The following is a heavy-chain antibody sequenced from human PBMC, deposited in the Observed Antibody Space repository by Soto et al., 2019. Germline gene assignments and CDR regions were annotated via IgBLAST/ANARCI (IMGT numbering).Heavy chain of an antibody. CDR1: GYTFTSYG. J-gene: IGHJ4*02. V-gene: IGHV1-18*01. CDR2: ISAYNGNT. Sequence: ASVKVSCKASGYTFTSYGISWVRQAPGQGLEWMGWISAYNGNTNYAQKLQGRVTMTTDTSTSTASMELRSLRSDDTAVYYCARDHMYDNVWGSYRSPCYFDCWGQGTLVTVSS. CDR3: ARDHMYDNVWGSYRSPCYFDC. D-gene: IGHD3-16*02.